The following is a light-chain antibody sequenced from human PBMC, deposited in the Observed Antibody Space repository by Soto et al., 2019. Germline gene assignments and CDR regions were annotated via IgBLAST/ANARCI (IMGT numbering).Light chain of an antibody. CDR1: QSVSSSY. CDR3: QQVGTSPNMYT. CDR2: GAS. Sequence: EIVLTQSPGTLSLSPGERATLSCRVSQSVSSSYLAWYQQKPGQAPRLLIYGASSRATGIPDRFSGSGSGTDFTLTISRLEPEDFAVYYCQQVGTSPNMYTFGQGTKLEIK. J-gene: IGKJ2*01. V-gene: IGKV3-20*01.